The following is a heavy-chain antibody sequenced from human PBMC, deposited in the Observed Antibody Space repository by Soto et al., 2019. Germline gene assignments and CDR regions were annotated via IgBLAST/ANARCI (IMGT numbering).Heavy chain of an antibody. Sequence: GASVKVSCKASGYTFTSYGISWVRQAPGQGLEWMGWISAYNGNTNYAQKLQGRVTMTTDTSTSTAYMELRSLRSDDTAVYYCARVRRLTMIVVVDFDYWGQGTLVTVSS. J-gene: IGHJ4*02. V-gene: IGHV1-18*01. CDR3: ARVRRLTMIVVVDFDY. D-gene: IGHD3-22*01. CDR1: GYTFTSYG. CDR2: ISAYNGNT.